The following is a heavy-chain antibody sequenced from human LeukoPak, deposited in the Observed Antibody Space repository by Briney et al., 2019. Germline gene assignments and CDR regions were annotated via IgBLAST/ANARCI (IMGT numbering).Heavy chain of an antibody. J-gene: IGHJ4*02. D-gene: IGHD5-12*01. CDR3: ARDDSGYDSYFDY. V-gene: IGHV3-33*01. CDR1: GFTFSSYG. Sequence: GGSLRLSCAASGFTFSSYGMHWVRQAPGKGLEWVAVIWYDGSNKYYADSVKGRSTISRDNSNNTLYLQMNSLRAEDTAVYYCARDDSGYDSYFDYWGQGTLVTVSS. CDR2: IWYDGSNK.